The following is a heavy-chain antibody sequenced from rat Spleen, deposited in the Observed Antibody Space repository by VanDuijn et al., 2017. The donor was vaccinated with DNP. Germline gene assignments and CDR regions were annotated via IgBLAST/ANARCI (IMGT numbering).Heavy chain of an antibody. CDR2: IWNNGGT. J-gene: IGHJ3*01. Sequence: QVQLKESGPGLVQPSQTLSLTCTVSGLSLTSNSVSWIRQPPGKGLECMGGIWNNGGTDYTSAIKSRLSISRDTSNSQVFLKMNSLQTEDTAMYFCARSERGPFAYWGQGTLVTVSS. D-gene: IGHD4-1*01. CDR1: GLSLTSNS. CDR3: ARSERGPFAY. V-gene: IGHV2-47*01.